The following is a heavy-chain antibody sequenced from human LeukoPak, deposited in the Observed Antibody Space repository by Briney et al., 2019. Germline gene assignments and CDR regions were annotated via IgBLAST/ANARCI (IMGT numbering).Heavy chain of an antibody. D-gene: IGHD1-26*01. CDR2: ISGSGGST. V-gene: IGHV3-23*01. J-gene: IGHJ4*02. CDR1: GFTFSSYA. Sequence: GGSLRLSCAASGFTFSSYAMSCVRQAPGKGREWGSPISGSGGSTYYADSVKGRFTISRDNSKNTLYLQMNSLGAEDTAVYYCAKVFSIVGATTFDYWGQGTLVTVSS. CDR3: AKVFSIVGATTFDY.